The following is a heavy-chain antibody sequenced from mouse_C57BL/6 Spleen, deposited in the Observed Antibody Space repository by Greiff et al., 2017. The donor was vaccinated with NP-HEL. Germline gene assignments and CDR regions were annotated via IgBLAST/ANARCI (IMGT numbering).Heavy chain of an antibody. D-gene: IGHD2-4*01. Sequence: EVKLVESGGGLVQPGGSLKLSCAASGFTFSDYYMYWVRQTPEKRLEWVAYISNGGGSTYYPDTVKGRFTISRDNAKNTLYLQMSRLKSEDTAMYYCARQRDYDYDGVAYWGQGTLVTVSA. CDR1: GFTFSDYY. CDR3: ARQRDYDYDGVAY. V-gene: IGHV5-12*01. CDR2: ISNGGGST. J-gene: IGHJ3*01.